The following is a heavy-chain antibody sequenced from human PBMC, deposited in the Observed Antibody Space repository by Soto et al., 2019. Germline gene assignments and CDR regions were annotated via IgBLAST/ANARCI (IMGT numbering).Heavy chain of an antibody. J-gene: IGHJ6*02. CDR1: GGSFSGYY. CDR3: ARLTTVTTDYYYGMDV. D-gene: IGHD4-17*01. Sequence: SETLSLTCAVYGGSFSGYYWSWIRQPPGKGLEWIGEINHSGSTNYNPSLKSRVTISVDTSKNQFSLKLSPVTAADTAVYYCARLTTVTTDYYYGMDVWGQGTTVTVS. CDR2: INHSGST. V-gene: IGHV4-34*01.